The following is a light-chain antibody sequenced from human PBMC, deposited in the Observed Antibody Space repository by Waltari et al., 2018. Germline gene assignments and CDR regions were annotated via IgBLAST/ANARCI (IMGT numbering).Light chain of an antibody. CDR2: DVS. J-gene: IGLJ3*02. Sequence: QSALTQPRSVSGSPGQSVTISCTGTSSDVGPYRYVSWYQHHPGKSPKFMIFDVSRRPSGVPDRLSGSKAGNTASLTISGLQAEDEADYYCCSYAGDAVYMFGGGTKVTVL. V-gene: IGLV2-11*01. CDR1: SSDVGPYRY. CDR3: CSYAGDAVYM.